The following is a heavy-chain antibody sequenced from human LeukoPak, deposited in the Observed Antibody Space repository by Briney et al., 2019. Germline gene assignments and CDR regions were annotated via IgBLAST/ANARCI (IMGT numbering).Heavy chain of an antibody. J-gene: IGHJ4*02. D-gene: IGHD3-10*01. CDR3: ARTADLWFGANLPFDY. V-gene: IGHV4-30-4*01. Sequence: SETLSLTCTVSGGSISSGDHYWSWIRQPPGKGLEWIGYIYYSGSTYYNPSLKSRVTISVDTSKNQFSLKLSSVTAADTAVYYCARTADLWFGANLPFDYWGQGTLVTVSS. CDR1: GGSISSGDHY. CDR2: IYYSGST.